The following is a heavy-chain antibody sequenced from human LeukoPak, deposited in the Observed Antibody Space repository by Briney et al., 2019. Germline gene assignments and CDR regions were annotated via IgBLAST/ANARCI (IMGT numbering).Heavy chain of an antibody. CDR1: GCTFSSYA. V-gene: IGHV1-69*13. J-gene: IGHJ4*02. Sequence: SVKVSFKGSGCTFSSYAFSWVRQAPAQGLEWMGGIIPIFGTANYAQKVQGRVTITADESTSTAYMELSSLRSEHTAVYYCARGGLLVTTAPFDYWGQGTLVPVSS. D-gene: IGHD4-17*01. CDR2: IIPIFGTA. CDR3: ARGGLLVTTAPFDY.